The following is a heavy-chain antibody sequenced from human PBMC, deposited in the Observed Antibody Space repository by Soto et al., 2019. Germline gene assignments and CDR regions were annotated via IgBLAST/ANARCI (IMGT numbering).Heavy chain of an antibody. CDR2: IIPILGIA. D-gene: IGHD3-9*01. CDR3: ARGGDILTGYGIDY. J-gene: IGHJ4*02. CDR1: GGTFGSYT. V-gene: IGHV1-69*02. Sequence: GASVKVSCKASGGTFGSYTISWVRQAPGQGLEWMGRIIPILGIANYAQKFQGRVTITADKSTSTAYMELSSLRSEDTAVYYCARGGDILTGYGIDYWGQGTLVTVSS.